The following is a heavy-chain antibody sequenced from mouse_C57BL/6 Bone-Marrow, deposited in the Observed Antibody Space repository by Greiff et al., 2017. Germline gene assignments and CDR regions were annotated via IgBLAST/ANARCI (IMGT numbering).Heavy chain of an antibody. Sequence: VQLVESGPELVKPGASVKLSCKASGYTFTSYDINWVKQRPGQGLEWIGWIYPRDGSTKYNEKFKGKATLTVDTSSSTAYMELHSLTSEDSAVYFCARLEFDGSIGDWYFDVWGTGTTVTVSS. CDR2: IYPRDGST. CDR3: ARLEFDGSIGDWYFDV. CDR1: GYTFTSYD. V-gene: IGHV1-85*01. D-gene: IGHD1-1*01. J-gene: IGHJ1*03.